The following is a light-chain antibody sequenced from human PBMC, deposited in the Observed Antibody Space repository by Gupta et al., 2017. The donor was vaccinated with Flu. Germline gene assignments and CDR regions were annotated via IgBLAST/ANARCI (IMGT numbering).Light chain of an antibody. Sequence: QSALTQPPSVSRSPGHSVTISCTGTSSDVDSYNRVSWYQQSPGTAPKLMIYEVSNRPSGVPDRFSGSKSGNTASLTISGLQGEDEADYYCSSYTSSYTFVFGTGTKVTVL. CDR3: SSYTSSYTFV. V-gene: IGLV2-18*02. CDR1: SSDVDSYNR. J-gene: IGLJ1*01. CDR2: EVS.